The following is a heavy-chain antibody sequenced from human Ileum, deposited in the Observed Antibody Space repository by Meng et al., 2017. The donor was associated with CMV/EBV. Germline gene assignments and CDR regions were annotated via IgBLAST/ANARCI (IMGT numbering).Heavy chain of an antibody. Sequence: QLQVAAPDVVPLLCTLSFFSPLSCASISIGLHARGLSRQPPGKELEWIGILYYCGTTYYHPSLESRVTMSVGTSENQFSLKMNSVPAADTAGYYCAGWSPESSSWSGFGFWGQGTLVTVSS. CDR2: LYYCGTT. V-gene: IGHV4-39*07. D-gene: IGHD6-13*01. CDR1: CASISIGLHA. J-gene: IGHJ4*02. CDR3: AGWSPESSSWSGFGF.